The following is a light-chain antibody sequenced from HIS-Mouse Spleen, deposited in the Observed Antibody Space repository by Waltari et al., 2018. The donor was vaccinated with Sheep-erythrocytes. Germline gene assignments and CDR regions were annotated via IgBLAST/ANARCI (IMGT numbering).Light chain of an antibody. CDR1: QGISNY. V-gene: IGKV1-16*01. CDR2: AAS. J-gene: IGKJ5*01. CDR3: QQYNSYPPRVT. Sequence: DIQMTQSPSSLSASVGDRVTITCRASQGISNYLDWFQQKPGKAPKSLIYAASGLQSGDPSRFSGSCSGTDFTLTISSLQPEDCATYYCQQYNSYPPRVTFGQGTRLEIK.